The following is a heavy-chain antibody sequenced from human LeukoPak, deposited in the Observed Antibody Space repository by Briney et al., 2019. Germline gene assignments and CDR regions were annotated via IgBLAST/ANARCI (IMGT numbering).Heavy chain of an antibody. J-gene: IGHJ6*03. CDR3: ARDTQLGDSSSPYYYYYMDV. CDR1: GFTFSSYS. D-gene: IGHD6-6*01. Sequence: GGSLRLSCAASGFTFSSYSMNWVRQAPGKGLEWVSSISSSSSYIYYADSVKGRFTISRDNAKNSLYLQMNSLRAEDTAVYYCARDTQLGDSSSPYYYYYMDVWGKGTTVTVSS. V-gene: IGHV3-21*01. CDR2: ISSSSSYI.